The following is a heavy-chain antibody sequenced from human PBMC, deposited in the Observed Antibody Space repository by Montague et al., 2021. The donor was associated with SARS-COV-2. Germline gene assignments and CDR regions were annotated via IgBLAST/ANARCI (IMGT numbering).Heavy chain of an antibody. CDR1: GGSVSDYY. D-gene: IGHD3-22*01. V-gene: IGHV4-34*01. CDR3: ARGPRITMIVVVITDIWFDH. J-gene: IGHJ5*02. Sequence: SETLSLTCAVYGGSVSDYYWSWIRQPPGKGLEWIGEINHSGSTNYNPSLKSRVTTSVDTSKNQFSLKLTSVTAADTAVYYCARGPRITMIVVVITDIWFDHTGQRALDTVSP. CDR2: INHSGST.